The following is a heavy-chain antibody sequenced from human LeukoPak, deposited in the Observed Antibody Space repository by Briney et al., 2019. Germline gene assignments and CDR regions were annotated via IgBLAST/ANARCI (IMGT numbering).Heavy chain of an antibody. CDR2: ISYDGSNK. D-gene: IGHD6-13*01. CDR1: GFTFSSYA. Sequence: PGRSLRLSCAASGFTFSSYAMHWVRQAPGKGLEWVAVISYDGSNKYYADSVKGRFTISRDNSKNTLYLQMNSLRAEDTAVYYCARGRLLYSTANDAFDIWGQGTMVTVS. V-gene: IGHV3-30-3*01. CDR3: ARGRLLYSTANDAFDI. J-gene: IGHJ3*02.